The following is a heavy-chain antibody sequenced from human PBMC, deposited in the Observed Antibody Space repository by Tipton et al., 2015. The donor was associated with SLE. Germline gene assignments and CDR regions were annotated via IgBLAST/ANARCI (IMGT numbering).Heavy chain of an antibody. D-gene: IGHD4-17*01. V-gene: IGHV4-59*01. Sequence: TLSLTRTVSGGSISDYYWTWIRQPPGKGLEWIGYIFYSGGTNYNPSLKSRVTISVDTSKNQFSLRLSSVTAADTAVYYCAGGELRYGDYDFYYWGQGSLVTVSS. CDR1: GGSISDYY. J-gene: IGHJ4*02. CDR3: AGGELRYGDYDFYY. CDR2: IFYSGGT.